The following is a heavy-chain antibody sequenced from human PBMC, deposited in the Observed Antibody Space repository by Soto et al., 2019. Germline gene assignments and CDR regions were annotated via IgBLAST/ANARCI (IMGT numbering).Heavy chain of an antibody. Sequence: QVQLVQSGAEVKKPGSSVKVSCKASGGTFSSYTISWVRQAPGQGLEWMGRIIPILGIANYAQKFQGRVTLTADKSTSRGYMELSSLRSEDTAVYYCESVYTVVTHFDAFDIWGQGTMVTVSS. CDR2: IIPILGIA. CDR3: ESVYTVVTHFDAFDI. V-gene: IGHV1-69*02. CDR1: GGTFSSYT. J-gene: IGHJ3*02. D-gene: IGHD2-15*01.